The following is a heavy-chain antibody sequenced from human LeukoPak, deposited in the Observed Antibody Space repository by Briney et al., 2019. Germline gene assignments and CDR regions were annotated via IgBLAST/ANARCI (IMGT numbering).Heavy chain of an antibody. Sequence: GASVKVSCKASGYTFTGYYMHWVRQAPGQGLEWMGRTNPNSGGTNYAQKFQGRVTMTRDTSISTAYMELSRLRSDDTAVYYCAAYDYVWGSYRSFDYWGQGTLVTVSS. V-gene: IGHV1-2*06. J-gene: IGHJ4*02. D-gene: IGHD3-16*02. CDR3: AAYDYVWGSYRSFDY. CDR1: GYTFTGYY. CDR2: TNPNSGGT.